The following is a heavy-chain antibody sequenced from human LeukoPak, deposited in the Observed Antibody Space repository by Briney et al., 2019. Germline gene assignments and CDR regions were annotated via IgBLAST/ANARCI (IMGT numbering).Heavy chain of an antibody. Sequence: SETLSLTCAVYGGSFSGYYWSWIRQPPGKGLEWIGEINHSGSTNYNPSLKSRVTISVDTSKNQFSLKLSSVTAADTAVYYCARGPYGDYLYWGQGTLVTVPS. D-gene: IGHD4-17*01. V-gene: IGHV4-34*01. J-gene: IGHJ4*02. CDR1: GGSFSGYY. CDR2: INHSGST. CDR3: ARGPYGDYLY.